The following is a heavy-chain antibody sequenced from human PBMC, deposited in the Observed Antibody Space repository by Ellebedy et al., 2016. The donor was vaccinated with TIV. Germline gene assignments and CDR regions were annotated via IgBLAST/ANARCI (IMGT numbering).Heavy chain of an antibody. CDR2: ISAYNGNT. D-gene: IGHD3-10*01. V-gene: IGHV1-18*01. CDR1: GFTFNNYA. J-gene: IGHJ2*01. CDR3: ARGGMVRVWYFDL. Sequence: GESLKISXAASGFTFNNYAMHWVRQAPGQGLEWMGWISAYNGNTNYAQNFQGRVTMTTDTSTSTAYMERSSLRSDDTAVYYCARGGMVRVWYFDLWGRGTLVTVSS.